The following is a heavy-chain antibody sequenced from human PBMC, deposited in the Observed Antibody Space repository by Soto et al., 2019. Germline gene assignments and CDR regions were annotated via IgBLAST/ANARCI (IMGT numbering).Heavy chain of an antibody. J-gene: IGHJ4*02. CDR1: GFTFSTYA. CDR3: AKGSAAGVPYYFDY. CDR2: INDGGSNT. Sequence: GGSLRLSCAASGFTFSTYAMSWVRQAPGKGLEWVSAINDGGSNTYYADSVKGRFTISRDNSKNTLYLQINSLRVEDTAVYYCAKGSAAGVPYYFDYWGQGTLVTVSS. V-gene: IGHV3-23*01. D-gene: IGHD6-13*01.